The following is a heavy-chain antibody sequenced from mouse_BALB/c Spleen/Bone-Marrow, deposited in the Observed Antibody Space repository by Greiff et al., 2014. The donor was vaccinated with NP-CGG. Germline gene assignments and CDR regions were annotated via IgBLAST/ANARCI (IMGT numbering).Heavy chain of an antibody. V-gene: IGHV1-5*01. CDR2: IYPGNSDT. D-gene: IGHD1-1*01. J-gene: IGHJ1*01. CDR3: TRFGSSYDWYFDV. Sequence: EVKLQESGTVLARPGASVKMSCKASGYSFTSYWMHWVKQRPGQGLEWIGAIYPGNSDTGYNQKFKGKAKLTAVTSANTAYMELSSLTNEDSAVYYCTRFGSSYDWYFDVWGAGTTVTVSS. CDR1: GYSFTSYW.